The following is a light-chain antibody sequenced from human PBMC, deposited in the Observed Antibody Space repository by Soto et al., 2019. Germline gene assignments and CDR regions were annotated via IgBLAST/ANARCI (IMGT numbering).Light chain of an antibody. CDR1: QGISSY. Sequence: DIQLTQSPSFLSASVGDRVTITCRASQGISSYLAWYQQKSGKAPKVLIYAASTLQSGVPSRFSGIGSVTEFTLTISTLQPEDFATYYCQQLNSYPLTFGGGTKVEIK. CDR2: AAS. CDR3: QQLNSYPLT. J-gene: IGKJ4*01. V-gene: IGKV1-9*01.